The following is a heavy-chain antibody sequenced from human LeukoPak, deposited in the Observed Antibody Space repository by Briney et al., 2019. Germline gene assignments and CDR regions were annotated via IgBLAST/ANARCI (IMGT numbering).Heavy chain of an antibody. CDR3: ARGRRVQGYYYYYMDV. V-gene: IGHV1-18*01. J-gene: IGHJ6*03. CDR2: ISAYNGNT. CDR1: GYTFASYG. Sequence: ASVKVSCKASGYTFASYGISWVRQAPGQGLEWMGWISAYNGNTNYAQKLQGRVTMTTDTSTSTAYMELRSLRSDDTAVYYCARGRRVQGYYYYYMDVWDKGTTVTVSS. D-gene: IGHD1-1*01.